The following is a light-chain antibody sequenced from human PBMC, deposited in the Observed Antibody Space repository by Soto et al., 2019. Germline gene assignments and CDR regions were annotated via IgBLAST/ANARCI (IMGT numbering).Light chain of an antibody. CDR1: SSDVGSYNL. J-gene: IGLJ1*01. V-gene: IGLV2-23*02. CDR3: CSYAGSSLYV. CDR2: EVS. Sequence: QSALTQPASVSGSPGQSITISCTGTSSDVGSYNLVSWYQQHPGKAPTLMIYEVSKRPSGVSNRFSGSKSGNTASLTISGLQAEDEADYYCCSYAGSSLYVFGTGTKLTVL.